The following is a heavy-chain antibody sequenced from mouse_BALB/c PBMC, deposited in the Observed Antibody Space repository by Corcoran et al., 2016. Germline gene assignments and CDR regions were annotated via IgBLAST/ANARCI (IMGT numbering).Heavy chain of an antibody. CDR3: AIWEWNFSV. CDR2: IDPANGNT. Sequence: ETQMQQSGAELVKPGASVSVSCTAAGFNIKDTYMHWVKQMPERGREWIGRIDPANGNTKDDPKFQGMATITADTSSNTAYLQLSSLTSEDTAVYYCAIWEWNFSVWGAGTTVTVTS. CDR1: GFNIKDTY. D-gene: IGHD1-1*02. V-gene: IGHV14-3*02. J-gene: IGHJ1*01.